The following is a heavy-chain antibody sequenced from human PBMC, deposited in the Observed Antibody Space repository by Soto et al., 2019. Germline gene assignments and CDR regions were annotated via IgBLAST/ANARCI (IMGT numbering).Heavy chain of an antibody. J-gene: IGHJ6*02. Sequence: PGESLKLSCKGSGYSFTSYWISWVCQMPGKGLEWMGRIDPSDSYTNYSPSFQGHVTISADKSISTAYLQWSSLKASDTAMYYCARQEGIGYYYYGMDVWGQGTTVTVSS. CDR1: GYSFTSYW. CDR3: ARQEGIGYYYYGMDV. CDR2: IDPSDSYT. D-gene: IGHD3-10*01. V-gene: IGHV5-10-1*01.